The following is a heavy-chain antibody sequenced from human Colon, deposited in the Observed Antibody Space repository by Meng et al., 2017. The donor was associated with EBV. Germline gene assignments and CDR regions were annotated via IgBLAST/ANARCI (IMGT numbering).Heavy chain of an antibody. J-gene: IGHJ4*02. CDR1: GFNFNDYY. CDR3: ARDLGGPRDY. CDR2: ISKMGDGI. D-gene: IGHD6-25*01. Sequence: VYRVESGGGFVKPGGSLSLSCAGLGFNFNDYYMTWIRQAPGKGLEWVAFISKMGDGISYAESVRGRFTISRDSATHSLYLQMNSLRAEDTAVYYCARDLGGPRDYWGQGTLVTVSS. V-gene: IGHV3-11*01.